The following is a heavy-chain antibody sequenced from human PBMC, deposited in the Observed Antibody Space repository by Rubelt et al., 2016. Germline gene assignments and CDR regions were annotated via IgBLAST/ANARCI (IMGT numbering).Heavy chain of an antibody. CDR3: ARGACSSTTFCREGLDY. V-gene: IGHV3-9*01. J-gene: IGHJ4*02. CDR1: GFTFDDYA. D-gene: IGHD2-2*01. Sequence: RLSCAASGFTFDDYAMHWVRQAPGKGLEWVSGISWNSGSIGYADSVKGRFTISRDNPKNSLYLQMNSLRAEDTALYYCARGACSSTTFCREGLDYWGQGTLVTVSS. CDR2: ISWNSGSI.